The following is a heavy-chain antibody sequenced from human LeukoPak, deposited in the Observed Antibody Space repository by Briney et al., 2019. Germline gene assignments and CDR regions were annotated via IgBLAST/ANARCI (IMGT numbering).Heavy chain of an antibody. Sequence: PGRSLRLSCAASGFTFSSYAMHWVRQAPGKGLEWVAVISYDGSNKYYADSVKGRFTISRDNSKNTLYPQMNSLRAEDTAVYYCARDREGITMVRGWILGALAWFDPWGQGTLVTVSS. J-gene: IGHJ5*02. CDR3: ARDREGITMVRGWILGALAWFDP. D-gene: IGHD3-10*01. CDR1: GFTFSSYA. CDR2: ISYDGSNK. V-gene: IGHV3-30-3*01.